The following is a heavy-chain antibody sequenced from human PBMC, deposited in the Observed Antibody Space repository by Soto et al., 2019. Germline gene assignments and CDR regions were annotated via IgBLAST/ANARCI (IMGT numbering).Heavy chain of an antibody. CDR3: ARVPIAADEHFDY. Sequence: EVQLVESGGGLVQPGGSLRLSCAASGFTFSFYSMNWVRQAPGKGLEWVSYISSTSSTIYYADSAKGRFTISRDNAKTSLYLKINSLRAEDAAVYYCARVPIAADEHFDYWGQGTLVTVSS. D-gene: IGHD6-13*01. CDR1: GFTFSFYS. V-gene: IGHV3-48*01. CDR2: ISSTSSTI. J-gene: IGHJ4*02.